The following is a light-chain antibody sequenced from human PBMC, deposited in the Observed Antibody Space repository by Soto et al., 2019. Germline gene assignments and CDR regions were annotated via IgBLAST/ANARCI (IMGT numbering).Light chain of an antibody. CDR2: AAS. CDR3: LRANSFPPYT. CDR1: QDIDSW. V-gene: IGKV1-12*01. Sequence: DIQMTQSPSSVSASVGDRVTITCRASQDIDSWLAWYQQKPGKPPKILIYAASTLQSGVPSRFSGSGSGTEFTLSISSLQPEDFSTYSCLRANSFPPYTFGQGTKLEIK. J-gene: IGKJ2*01.